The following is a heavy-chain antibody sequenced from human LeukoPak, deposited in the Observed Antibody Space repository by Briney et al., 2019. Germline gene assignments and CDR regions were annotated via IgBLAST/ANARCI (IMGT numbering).Heavy chain of an antibody. CDR3: ARAIAVAGRDFGY. D-gene: IGHD6-19*01. V-gene: IGHV1-69*05. CDR1: GGTFSSYA. CDR2: IIPIFGTA. Sequence: VASVTVSCKASGGTFSSYAISWVRQAPGQGLEWMGGIIPIFGTANYAQKFQGRVTITTDESTSTAYMELSSLRSEDTAVYYCARAIAVAGRDFGYWGQGTLVTVSS. J-gene: IGHJ4*02.